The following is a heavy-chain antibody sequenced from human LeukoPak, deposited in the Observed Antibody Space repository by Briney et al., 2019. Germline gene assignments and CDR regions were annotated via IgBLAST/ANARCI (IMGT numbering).Heavy chain of an antibody. CDR1: GGTFSSYA. D-gene: IGHD3-3*01. J-gene: IGHJ4*02. Sequence: GASVKVSCKASGGTFSSYAISWVRQATGQGLEWMGWMNPNSGNTGYAQKFQGRVTMTRNTSISTAYMELSSLRSEDTAVYYCARVLYDFWSGYRYDYWGQGTLVTVSS. CDR3: ARVLYDFWSGYRYDY. CDR2: MNPNSGNT. V-gene: IGHV1-8*02.